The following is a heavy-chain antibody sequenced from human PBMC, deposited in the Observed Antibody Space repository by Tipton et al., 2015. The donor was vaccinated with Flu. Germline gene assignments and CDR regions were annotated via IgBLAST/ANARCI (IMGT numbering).Heavy chain of an antibody. CDR2: IYSSGST. CDR1: GGSLSGFY. J-gene: IGHJ4*02. D-gene: IGHD3-10*02. Sequence: LRLSCTVSGGSLSGFYWSWIRQPAGKGLEWIGRIYSSGSTKYSPAFKSRVTLSVDTSKNQFSLNLSSVTASDTALYFCARCSGSGTDVIYDYWGQGTLVTVSS. CDR3: ARCSGSGTDVIYDY. V-gene: IGHV4-4*07.